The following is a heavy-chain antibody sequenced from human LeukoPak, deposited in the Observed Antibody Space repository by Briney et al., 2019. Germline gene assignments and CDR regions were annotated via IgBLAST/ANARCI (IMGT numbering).Heavy chain of an antibody. CDR3: ARRRAQSSGPSFYYFYMDV. D-gene: IGHD1-26*01. CDR2: IYHNGRT. CDR1: GGSISGYY. Sequence: SETLSLTCSVSGGSISGYYWSWIRQLPRERLEWIGYIYHNGRTTYNPSLESRVTISLDTSKNQLSLNLRFVTAADTALYFCARRRAQSSGPSFYYFYMDVWGKGTTVTVSS. J-gene: IGHJ6*03. V-gene: IGHV4-59*01.